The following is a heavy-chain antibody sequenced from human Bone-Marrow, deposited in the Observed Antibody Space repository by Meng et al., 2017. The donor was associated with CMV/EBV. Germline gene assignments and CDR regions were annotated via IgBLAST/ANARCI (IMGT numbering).Heavy chain of an antibody. CDR3: ARDPSDPKVGIVY. J-gene: IGHJ4*02. Sequence: ASVKVSCKVSGVTLSSYAFNWVRQAPGQGLEWMGSINSNTAYTYHAQNFQGRVTMTRDTSITTVYMELSRLRSDDTAVYYCARDPSDPKVGIVYWGQGTLVNSSS. D-gene: IGHD1-26*01. CDR2: INSNTAYT. V-gene: IGHV1-2*02. CDR1: GVTLSSYA.